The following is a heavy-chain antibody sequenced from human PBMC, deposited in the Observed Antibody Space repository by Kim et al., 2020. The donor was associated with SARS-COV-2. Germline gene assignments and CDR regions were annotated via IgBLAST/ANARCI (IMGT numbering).Heavy chain of an antibody. D-gene: IGHD3-16*01. CDR2: IWSDGSKE. V-gene: IGHV3-33*01. CDR3: ARDKGERYSDY. CDR1: GLPFSASG. J-gene: IGHJ4*02. Sequence: GGSLRLSCAASGLPFSASGMHWVRQAPGKGLEWVAMIWSDGSKEYYADSVNGRFTISRDNSKNTVNLQMNSLRAEDTAVYYCARDKGERYSDYWGQGTLVIVS.